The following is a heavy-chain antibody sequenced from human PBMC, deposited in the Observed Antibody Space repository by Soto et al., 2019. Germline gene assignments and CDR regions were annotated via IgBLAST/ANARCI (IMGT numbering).Heavy chain of an antibody. J-gene: IGHJ5*02. Sequence: GGSLRLSCVGSGFNFSSYAMGWVRQAPGKGLEWVSTISSNSAYIYYTDALRGRFTISRDNAKNSLHLQMNSLRAEDTAVYYCTRDASRDSSARGWFDPWGPGTLVTVSS. D-gene: IGHD6-13*01. CDR1: GFNFSSYA. V-gene: IGHV3-21*01. CDR3: TRDASRDSSARGWFDP. CDR2: ISSNSAYI.